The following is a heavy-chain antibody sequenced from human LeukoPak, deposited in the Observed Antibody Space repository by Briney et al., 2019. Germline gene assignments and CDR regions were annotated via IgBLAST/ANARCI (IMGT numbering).Heavy chain of an antibody. CDR3: ASSYYYDSSGYAYYFDY. V-gene: IGHV3-11*01. CDR2: ISSSGSTI. CDR1: GFTFSDYY. J-gene: IGHJ4*02. Sequence: PGGSLRLSCAASGFTFSDYYMSWIRQAPGKGLEWVSYISSSGSTIYYADSVKGRFTISRDNAKNSLYLQMNSLRAEDTAVYYCASSYYYDSSGYAYYFDYWGQGTLVTVSS. D-gene: IGHD3-22*01.